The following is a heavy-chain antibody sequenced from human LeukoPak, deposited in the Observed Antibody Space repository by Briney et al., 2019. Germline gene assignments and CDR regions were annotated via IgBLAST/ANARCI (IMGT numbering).Heavy chain of an antibody. CDR2: IRYDGSNK. CDR1: GFTFSSYV. V-gene: IGHV3-30*02. J-gene: IGHJ4*02. Sequence: GGSLRLSCAASGFTFSSYVMHWVRQAPGKGLEWVAFIRYDGSNKYYADSVKGRFTISRDNAKNSLFLQMNSLRAEDTAVYYCARGLSYCSNGVCPFDYWGQGTQVTVSS. CDR3: ARGLSYCSNGVCPFDY. D-gene: IGHD2-8*01.